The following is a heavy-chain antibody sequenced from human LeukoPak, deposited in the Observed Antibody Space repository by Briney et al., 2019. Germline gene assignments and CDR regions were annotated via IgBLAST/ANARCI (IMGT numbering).Heavy chain of an antibody. V-gene: IGHV4-38-2*01. CDR2: IYRSGST. CDR3: ARFRQQLSHYFVL. D-gene: IGHD6-13*01. J-gene: IGHJ4*02. CDR1: GYSISSGYY. Sequence: PSETLSLTCAASGYSISSGYYWGWIRQPPGKGLEWIGSIYRSGSTYYNPSLKSRVTISVDKSKNQFSLKLSSVTAADTVVYYWARFRQQLSHYFVLWRERTRVSVSS.